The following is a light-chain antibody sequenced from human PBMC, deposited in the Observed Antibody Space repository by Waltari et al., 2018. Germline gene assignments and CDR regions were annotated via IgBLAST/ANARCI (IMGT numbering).Light chain of an antibody. Sequence: VPTQSPDTRTFSPGERPPLSCRASQRVSITYIAWHQQTPGEAPMLLINGASRRATGIPSRCSGSGCRTDFIPTSSILEPEDFAVYYCQQYDSSSYTFGQGTRLEIK. J-gene: IGKJ2*01. V-gene: IGKV3-20*01. CDR1: QRVSITY. CDR2: GAS. CDR3: QQYDSSSYT.